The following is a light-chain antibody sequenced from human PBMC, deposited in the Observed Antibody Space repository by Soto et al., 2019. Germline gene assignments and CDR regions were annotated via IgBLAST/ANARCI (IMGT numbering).Light chain of an antibody. CDR3: QQYSTSPIN. CDR1: QSIKNNF. J-gene: IGKJ5*01. CDR2: GAS. V-gene: IGKV3-20*01. Sequence: EIVLTQSPVPLSLSPGERATLSCRASQSIKNNFLAWYQHKPGQAPRLLIFGASSRSCGIPYRFSGSGSGTDFTLTVSRLEPEDFAVYYCQQYSTSPINLGQGTRLEIK.